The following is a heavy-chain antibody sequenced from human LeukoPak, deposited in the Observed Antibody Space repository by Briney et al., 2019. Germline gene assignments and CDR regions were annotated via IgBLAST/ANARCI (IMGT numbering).Heavy chain of an antibody. CDR1: GFTFSSYS. V-gene: IGHV3-21*01. D-gene: IGHD5-24*01. Sequence: GSLRLSCAASGFTFSSYSMNWVRQAPGKGLEWVSSISSSSSYIYYADSVKGRFTISRDHAKNSLYLQMNSLRAEDTAVYYCARDDTITGSFDYWGPGTLVTVSS. J-gene: IGHJ4*02. CDR2: ISSSSSYI. CDR3: ARDDTITGSFDY.